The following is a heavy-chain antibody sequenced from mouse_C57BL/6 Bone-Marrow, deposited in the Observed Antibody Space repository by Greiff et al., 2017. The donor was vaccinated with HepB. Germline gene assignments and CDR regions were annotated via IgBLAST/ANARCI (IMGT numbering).Heavy chain of an antibody. J-gene: IGHJ2*01. CDR1: GYSITSGYY. CDR2: ISYDGSN. CDR3: ARGRHYYGSSY. D-gene: IGHD1-1*01. Sequence: EVQLQESGPGLVKPSQSLSLTCSVTGYSITSGYYWNWIRQFPGNKLEWMGYISYDGSNNYNPSLKNRISITRDTSKNQFFLKLNSVTTEDTATYYCARGRHYYGSSYWGQGTTLTVSS. V-gene: IGHV3-6*01.